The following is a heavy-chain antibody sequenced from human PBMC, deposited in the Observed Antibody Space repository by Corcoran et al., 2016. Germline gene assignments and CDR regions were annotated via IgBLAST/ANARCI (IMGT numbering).Heavy chain of an antibody. CDR2: INHSGST. D-gene: IGHD6-13*01. CDR1: GGSFSGYY. CDR3: ARLLIAAAGQNWFDP. J-gene: IGHJ5*02. V-gene: IGHV4-34*01. Sequence: QVQLQQWGAGLLKPSETLSLTCAVYGGSFSGYYWSWIRQPPGKGLEWIVEINHSGSTNYNPSLKSRVTISVDTSKNQFSLKLSSVTAADTAVYYCARLLIAAAGQNWFDPWGQGTLVTVSS.